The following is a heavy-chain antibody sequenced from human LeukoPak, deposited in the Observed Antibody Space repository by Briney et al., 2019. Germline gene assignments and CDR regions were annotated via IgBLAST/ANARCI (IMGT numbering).Heavy chain of an antibody. J-gene: IGHJ4*02. D-gene: IGHD3-22*01. CDR2: INSDGSST. Sequence: GGSLRLSCAASGFTFSSYWMHWVRQAPGKGLVWVSRINSDGSSTSYADSVKGRFTISRDNAKNTLYLQMNGLRAEDTAVYYCATDSSGYYYDYWGQGTLVTVSS. V-gene: IGHV3-74*01. CDR1: GFTFSSYW. CDR3: ATDSSGYYYDY.